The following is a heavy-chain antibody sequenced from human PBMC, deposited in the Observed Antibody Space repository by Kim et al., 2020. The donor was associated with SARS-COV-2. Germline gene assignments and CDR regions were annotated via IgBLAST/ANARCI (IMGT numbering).Heavy chain of an antibody. CDR3: AKDRNYGSGSYTFDY. J-gene: IGHJ4*02. V-gene: IGHV3-9*01. D-gene: IGHD3-10*01. Sequence: SLNGPITISRDNAKNSLYLQMNSLRAEDTALYYCAKDRNYGSGSYTFDYWGQGTLVTVSS.